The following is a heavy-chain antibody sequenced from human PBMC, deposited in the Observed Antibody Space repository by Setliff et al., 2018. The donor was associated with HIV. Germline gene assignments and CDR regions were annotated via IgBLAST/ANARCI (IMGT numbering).Heavy chain of an antibody. Sequence: ASVKVSCKTSGYTFTGYYIHWVRRAPGQGLEWMGWINPNSGDTNYAQKFQGRVTMTRDTSISTAYMELSRLRSDDTAVYYCARDRGVYCISSSCYSPVDAFDIWGQGTMVTVSS. CDR2: INPNSGDT. V-gene: IGHV1-2*02. CDR1: GYTFTGYY. D-gene: IGHD2-2*01. CDR3: ARDRGVYCISSSCYSPVDAFDI. J-gene: IGHJ3*02.